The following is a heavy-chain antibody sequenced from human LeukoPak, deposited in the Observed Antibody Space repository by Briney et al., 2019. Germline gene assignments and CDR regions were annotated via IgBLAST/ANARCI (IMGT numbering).Heavy chain of an antibody. Sequence: ASVKVSCKASGYTFTSYYIHWVRQAPGQGLEWMGVINSRSGGTTYAQKFQGRVTMTRDTSTSTAYMELSSLRSEDTAVYYCARDVLGLDYWGQGTLLTVSS. CDR1: GYTFTSYY. CDR2: INSRSGGT. CDR3: ARDVLGLDY. V-gene: IGHV1-46*01. J-gene: IGHJ4*02.